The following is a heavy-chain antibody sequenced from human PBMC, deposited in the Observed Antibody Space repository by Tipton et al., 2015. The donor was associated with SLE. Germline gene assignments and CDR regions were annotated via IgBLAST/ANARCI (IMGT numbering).Heavy chain of an antibody. CDR2: IYYSGST. V-gene: IGHV4-59*12. CDR1: GGSISSYY. J-gene: IGHJ3*02. Sequence: TLSLTCTVSGGSISSYYWSWIRQPPGKGLEWIGYIYYSGSTNYNPSLKSRVTISVDTSKNQFSLKLSSVTAADTAVYYYAREGNYYDSSGPFDIWGQGTMVTVSS. D-gene: IGHD3-22*01. CDR3: AREGNYYDSSGPFDI.